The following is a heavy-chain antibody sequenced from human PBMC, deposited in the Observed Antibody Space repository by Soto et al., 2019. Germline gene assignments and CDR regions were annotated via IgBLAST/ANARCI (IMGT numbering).Heavy chain of an antibody. CDR1: GGSISTSDYS. V-gene: IGHV4-30-2*01. Sequence: QLQLRESGSGLVKSSQTLSLTCAVSGGSISTSDYSWSWIRQPPGRGLEWLGSIYHTGTTHYIPSLKSRLTMSLDKSKTQFSLDLASVTAADTALYYCVRERTIFGVAPGGGVDVWGQGTTVTVAS. D-gene: IGHD3-3*01. J-gene: IGHJ6*02. CDR3: VRERTIFGVAPGGGVDV. CDR2: IYHTGTT.